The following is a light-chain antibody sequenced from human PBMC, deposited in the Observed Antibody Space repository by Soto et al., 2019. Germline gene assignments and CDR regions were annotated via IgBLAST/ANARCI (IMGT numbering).Light chain of an antibody. CDR1: QSVSSTF. J-gene: IGKJ5*01. CDR2: AAS. Sequence: EIVLTQSPGTLSLSPGERATLSCRASQSVSSTFLAWYQQKPGQAPRLLIYAASSRATGIPDRFSGSGSGTDFTLTISSLQSEDFAIYYCKQYNTWASITFGQGTRLEIK. V-gene: IGKV3-20*01. CDR3: KQYNTWASIT.